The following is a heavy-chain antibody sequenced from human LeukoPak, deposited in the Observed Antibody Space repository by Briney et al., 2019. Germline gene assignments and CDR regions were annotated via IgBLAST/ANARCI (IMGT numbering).Heavy chain of an antibody. CDR3: ARLGYFSGWFDP. D-gene: IGHD1-1*01. CDR1: GGSFSGYY. Sequence: SETLSLTCAVYGGSFSGYYWSWIRQPPGKGLGWIGEINHSGSTNYNPSLKSRVTISVDTSKNQFSLKLSSVTAADTAVYYCARLGYFSGWFDPWGQGTLVTVSS. V-gene: IGHV4-34*01. CDR2: INHSGST. J-gene: IGHJ5*02.